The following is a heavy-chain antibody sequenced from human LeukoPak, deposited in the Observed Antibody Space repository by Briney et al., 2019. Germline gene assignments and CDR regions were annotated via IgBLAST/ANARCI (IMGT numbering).Heavy chain of an antibody. CDR3: ARVSDTSMVTPGFDS. CDR1: GYNFNRYA. Sequence: ASLKLSCKTSGYNFNRYAITWVRQAPGQGLEWMGWVSTSNGDTNYADTFQGRVTMTTDSVTKTAYLELRRLRSGDTAIYFCARVSDTSMVTPGFDSWGQGTLVTVSS. V-gene: IGHV1-18*01. CDR2: VSTSNGDT. J-gene: IGHJ4*02. D-gene: IGHD5-18*01.